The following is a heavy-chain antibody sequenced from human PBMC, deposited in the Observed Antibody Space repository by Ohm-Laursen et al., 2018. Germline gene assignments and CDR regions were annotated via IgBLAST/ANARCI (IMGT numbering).Heavy chain of an antibody. CDR3: ITDLGSSWFRFDY. CDR2: IKNKIDGGTT. J-gene: IGHJ4*02. CDR1: GGSFSTYY. V-gene: IGHV3-15*01. D-gene: IGHD6-13*01. Sequence: GTLSLTCTVSGGSFSTYYWSWIRQPAGKGLEWVGRIKNKIDGGTTHYAAPVKGRFTISRDDSKNTVYLQLHSLRAEDRAVYYCITDLGSSWFRFDYWGQGTLVTVSS.